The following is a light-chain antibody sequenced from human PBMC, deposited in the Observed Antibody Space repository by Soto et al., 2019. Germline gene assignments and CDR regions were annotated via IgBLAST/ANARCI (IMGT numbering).Light chain of an antibody. CDR1: SSDDCNYKY. J-gene: IGLJ1*01. V-gene: IGLV2-14*01. CDR2: EVS. Sequence: QSAMTRPASVSVSAGQSITSSCTGTSSDDCNYKYVSWYQQHPGKAPKLMIYEVSNRPSGVSNRFSASKSGNTASLTISGLQAEDETDYYCCSYTSSGTYVFGTGTKVTVL. CDR3: CSYTSSGTYV.